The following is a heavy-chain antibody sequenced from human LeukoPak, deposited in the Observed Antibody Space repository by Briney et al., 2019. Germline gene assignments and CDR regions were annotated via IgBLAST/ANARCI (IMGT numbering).Heavy chain of an antibody. D-gene: IGHD5-18*01. J-gene: IGHJ6*02. Sequence: GASVKVSCKASGYTFTGYYMHWVRQAPGQGLEWMGWINPNSGGTNYAQKFQGRVTMTRDTSISTAYMELSRLRSDDTAVYYRASSLSRYSLDKSYYYYGMDVWGQGTTVTVSS. CDR1: GYTFTGYY. V-gene: IGHV1-2*02. CDR2: INPNSGGT. CDR3: ASSLSRYSLDKSYYYYGMDV.